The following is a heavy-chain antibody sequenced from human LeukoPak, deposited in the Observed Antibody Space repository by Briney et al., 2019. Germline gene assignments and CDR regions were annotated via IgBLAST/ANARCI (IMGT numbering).Heavy chain of an antibody. J-gene: IGHJ4*02. CDR1: GFTFSSNS. V-gene: IGHV3-48*01. D-gene: IGHD6-19*01. CDR3: ARVGGGWSFDY. Sequence: GGSLRLSCEASGFTFSSNSMNWVRQAPGKGLEWVSHISGSSGTIYYGDPAKGRFTISRDNAKNSLYLQMNSLRTEDTAVYFCARVGGGWSFDYWGQGTLVTVSS. CDR2: ISGSSGTI.